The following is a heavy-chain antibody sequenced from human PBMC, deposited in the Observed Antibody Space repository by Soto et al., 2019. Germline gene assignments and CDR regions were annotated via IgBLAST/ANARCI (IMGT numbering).Heavy chain of an antibody. J-gene: IGHJ4*02. D-gene: IGHD6-13*01. CDR3: AKHSRPYSRPTTLDY. V-gene: IGHV3-30*18. Sequence: QVQLVESGGGVVQPGRSLRLSCAASGFTFSSYGMHWVRQAPGKGLEWVAVISYDGSNKYYADSVKGRFTISRDNSKNTLYLQMNSLRAEDTAVYYCAKHSRPYSRPTTLDYWGQGTLVTVSS. CDR1: GFTFSSYG. CDR2: ISYDGSNK.